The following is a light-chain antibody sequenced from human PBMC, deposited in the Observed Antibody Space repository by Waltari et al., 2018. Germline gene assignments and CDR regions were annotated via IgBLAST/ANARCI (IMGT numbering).Light chain of an antibody. J-gene: IGKJ5*01. CDR2: GTS. V-gene: IGKV3-20*01. CDR3: QQYGGSPPIT. CDR1: QSVSSSY. Sequence: EIVLTQSPGTLSLSPGERATLSCRASQSVSSSYLVWYQQKPGQAPRLLIYGTSSRATDIPDRFSGSGSGRDFTLTISRLEPEDFAVYYCQQYGGSPPITFGQGTRLEIK.